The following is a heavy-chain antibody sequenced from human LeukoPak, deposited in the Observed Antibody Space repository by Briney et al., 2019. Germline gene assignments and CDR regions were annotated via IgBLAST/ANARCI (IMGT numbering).Heavy chain of an antibody. Sequence: GASVKVSCTASEFTFTSYDINWVRQATGQGLEWRGWMNPNSGNTGYAQKFQGRVTITRNTSISTAYMELSSLRSEDTAVYYCARAPKWQGYYYYMDVWGKGTTVTVSS. CDR2: MNPNSGNT. V-gene: IGHV1-8*03. D-gene: IGHD5-12*01. J-gene: IGHJ6*03. CDR1: EFTFTSYD. CDR3: ARAPKWQGYYYYMDV.